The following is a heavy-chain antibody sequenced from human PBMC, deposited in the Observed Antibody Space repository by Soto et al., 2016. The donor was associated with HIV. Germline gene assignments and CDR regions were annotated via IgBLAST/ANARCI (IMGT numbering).Heavy chain of an antibody. CDR3: ARAFETSGRALIDY. CDR2: IKQDGSEK. V-gene: IGHV3-7*01. CDR1: GFTFSNYW. Sequence: EVQLVESGGGLVQPGGSLRLSCAASGFTFSNYWMSWVRQAPGKGLEWVANIKQDGSEKYYVDSVKGRFTISRDNAQNSLYLHMNSLRAEDTAVYFXARAFETSGRALIDYVGPGEPLVHRLL. D-gene: IGHD5-12*01. J-gene: IGHJ4*02.